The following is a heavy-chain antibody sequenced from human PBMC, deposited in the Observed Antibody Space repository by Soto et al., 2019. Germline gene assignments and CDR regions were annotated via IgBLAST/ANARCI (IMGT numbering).Heavy chain of an antibody. D-gene: IGHD3-22*01. J-gene: IGHJ4*02. CDR1: GFTFSYYT. CDR2: ISGIRDYI. CDR3: AREGVHNYNEYYFDY. Sequence: PGGSLRLSCAASGFTFSYYTVHWVRRAPGKGLEWVSSISGIRDYIRYADSVKGRFTISRDNAKTSLYLQMNSLTAEDTAVYYCAREGVHNYNEYYFDYWGQGTRVTVSS. V-gene: IGHV3-21*06.